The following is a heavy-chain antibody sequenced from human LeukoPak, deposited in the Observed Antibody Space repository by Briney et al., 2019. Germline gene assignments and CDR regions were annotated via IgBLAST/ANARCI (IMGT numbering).Heavy chain of an antibody. D-gene: IGHD3-22*01. Sequence: GGSLRLSCAASGFTFSSYEMNWVRQAPGKGLEWVSYISSSGSTIYYADSVKGRFTISRDNPKNSLCLQMNSLRAEDTAVYYCARDRLVNPDAFDIWGQGTMVTVSS. CDR1: GFTFSSYE. J-gene: IGHJ3*02. CDR2: ISSSGSTI. V-gene: IGHV3-48*03. CDR3: ARDRLVNPDAFDI.